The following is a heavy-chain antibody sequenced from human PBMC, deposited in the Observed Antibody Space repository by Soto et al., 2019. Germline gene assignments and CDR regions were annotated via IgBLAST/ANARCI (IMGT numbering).Heavy chain of an antibody. CDR3: ARVEWAGPRPYYFDY. CDR2: ISSSSSYT. D-gene: IGHD6-19*01. Sequence: GGSLRLSCAASGFTFNNYGMHWIRQAPGKGLEWVSYISSSSSYTNYADSVKGRFTISRDNAKNSLYLQMNSLRAEDTAVYYCARVEWAGPRPYYFDYWGQGTLVTVSS. V-gene: IGHV3-11*06. J-gene: IGHJ4*02. CDR1: GFTFNNYG.